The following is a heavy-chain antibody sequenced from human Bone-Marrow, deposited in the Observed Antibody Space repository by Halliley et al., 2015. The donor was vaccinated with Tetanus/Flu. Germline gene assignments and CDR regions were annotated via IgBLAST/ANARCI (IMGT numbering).Heavy chain of an antibody. V-gene: IGHV2-70*04. Sequence: LVKPTQTLTLTCTFSGFSLSTGGMRVSWVRQPPGKPLEWLARIDWDGDKFYSPSLRPRLSISEDSSRNQVVLTLTNLDPTDTATYFCTRMDFWGPGTTVTVSS. CDR1: GFSLSTGGMR. CDR2: IDWDGDK. J-gene: IGHJ6*02. CDR3: TRMDF.